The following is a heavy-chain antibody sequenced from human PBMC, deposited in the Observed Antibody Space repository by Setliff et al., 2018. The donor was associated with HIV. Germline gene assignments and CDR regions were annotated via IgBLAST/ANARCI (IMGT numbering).Heavy chain of an antibody. V-gene: IGHV1-69*13. CDR1: GGSFSSYS. CDR3: ARARNKWGTFDY. Sequence: SVKVSCKASGGSFSSYSISWVRQAPGQGLEWVGGIIPIFGTVNYAQRFQGRVTISADGSTSSAYMELNSLRSEDTAVYYCARARNKWGTFDYWGQGTLVT. J-gene: IGHJ4*01. CDR2: IIPIFGTV. D-gene: IGHD1-26*01.